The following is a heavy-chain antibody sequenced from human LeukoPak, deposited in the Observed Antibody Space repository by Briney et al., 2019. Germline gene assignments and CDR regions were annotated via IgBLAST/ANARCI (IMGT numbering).Heavy chain of an antibody. J-gene: IGHJ3*02. CDR3: ARRMYYYDSSGYYRVYAFDI. CDR1: GGSISSYY. Sequence: SETLSLTCTVSGGSISSYYWSWIRQPPGKGLEWIGYIYYSGSTNYNPSLKSRVTISVDTSKNQFSLKLSSVTAADTAMYYCARRMYYYDSSGYYRVYAFDIWGQGTMVTVSS. V-gene: IGHV4-59*01. D-gene: IGHD3-22*01. CDR2: IYYSGST.